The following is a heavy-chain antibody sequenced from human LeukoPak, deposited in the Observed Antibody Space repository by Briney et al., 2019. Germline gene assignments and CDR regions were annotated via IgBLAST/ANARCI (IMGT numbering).Heavy chain of an antibody. Sequence: SETLSLTCTVSGGSISSYYWSWIRQPPGKGLEWIGYIYTSGSTNYNPSLKSRVTISVDTSKNQFSLKLSSVTAADTAVYYCARWGDSSGHPSLGLDAFDIWGQGTMVTVSS. V-gene: IGHV4-4*09. CDR2: IYTSGST. D-gene: IGHD3-22*01. J-gene: IGHJ3*02. CDR3: ARWGDSSGHPSLGLDAFDI. CDR1: GGSISSYY.